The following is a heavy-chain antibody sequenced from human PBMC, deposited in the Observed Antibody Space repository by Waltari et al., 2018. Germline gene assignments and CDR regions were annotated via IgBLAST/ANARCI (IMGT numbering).Heavy chain of an antibody. CDR2: IYYSGST. D-gene: IGHD5-12*01. J-gene: IGHJ4*02. V-gene: IGHV4-59*11. CDR1: GGSIMRHY. CDR3: ARVGGAEYSGYDIFDY. Sequence: QVQLQESGPGLVKPSETLSLTCTVSGGSIMRHYWRWIRQPPGKGLEWIGYIYYSGSTNYNPSLKSRVTISVDTSKNQFSLKLSSVTAADTAVYYCARVGGAEYSGYDIFDYWGQGTLVTVSS.